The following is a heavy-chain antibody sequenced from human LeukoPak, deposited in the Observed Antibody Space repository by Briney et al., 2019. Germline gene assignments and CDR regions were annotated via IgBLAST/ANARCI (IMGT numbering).Heavy chain of an antibody. V-gene: IGHV1-18*01. CDR1: GYTFTSYG. J-gene: IGHJ4*02. D-gene: IGHD3-10*01. CDR2: ISAYNGNT. Sequence: GASVKVSCKASGYTFTSYGISWVRQAPGQGLEWMGWISAYNGNTNYAQKLQGRVTMTTDTSTSTAYMELRSLRSDDTAVYYCARDSRGVIIWAPDYWGQGTLLTVSS. CDR3: ARDSRGVIIWAPDY.